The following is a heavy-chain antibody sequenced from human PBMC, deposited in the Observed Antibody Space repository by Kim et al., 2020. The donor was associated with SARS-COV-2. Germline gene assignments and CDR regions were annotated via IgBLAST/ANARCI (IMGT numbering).Heavy chain of an antibody. J-gene: IGHJ4*02. Sequence: SETLSLTCTVSGGSISNNIYYWGWIRQPPGTGLEYIGSIFDSGNTYYNPSLKSRVTISVDTSKNQFSLSLTSVTAADTAIYYCATHGRTYTSGWNVDFFFEYWAQGALVTVSS. V-gene: IGHV4-39*01. D-gene: IGHD6-19*01. CDR1: GGSISNNIYY. CDR2: IFDSGNT. CDR3: ATHGRTYTSGWNVDFFFEY.